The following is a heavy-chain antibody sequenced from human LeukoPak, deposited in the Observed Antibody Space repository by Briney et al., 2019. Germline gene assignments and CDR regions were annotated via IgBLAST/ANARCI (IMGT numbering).Heavy chain of an antibody. Sequence: GGSLTLSCAASGFIFSLYAMNWVRQAPGKGLEWVSTIIETGASPYYADSVRGRFTVSRGSSKNMFYLQMNSLRAEDTAIYYCARRGAGSGGLDYWGQGTLVTVSS. CDR2: IIETGASP. D-gene: IGHD6-19*01. J-gene: IGHJ4*02. CDR3: ARRGAGSGGLDY. CDR1: GFIFSLYA. V-gene: IGHV3-23*01.